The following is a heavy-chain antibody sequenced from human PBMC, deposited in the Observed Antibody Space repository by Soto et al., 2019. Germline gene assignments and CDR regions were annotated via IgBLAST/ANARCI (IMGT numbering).Heavy chain of an antibody. CDR1: GGSISSYY. CDR3: ARYGVKGYYYGMDV. Sequence: SETLSLTCTVSGGSISSYYWSWIRQPPGKGLEWIGYIYYSGSTNYNPSLKSRVTISVDTSKNQFSLKLSSVTAADTAVYYCARYGVKGYYYGMDVWGQGTTVTVS. CDR2: IYYSGST. D-gene: IGHD3-10*01. V-gene: IGHV4-59*01. J-gene: IGHJ6*02.